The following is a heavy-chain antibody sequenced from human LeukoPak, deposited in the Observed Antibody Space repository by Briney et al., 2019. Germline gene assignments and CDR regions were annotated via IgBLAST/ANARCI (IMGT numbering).Heavy chain of an antibody. CDR1: GYTFSSNW. CDR2: IYPGDSDT. Sequence: GGSLKISCKGSGYTFSSNWIAWVRQMPGKGLEWMGIIYPGDSDTRYSPSFQGQVTISADKSISTAYLQWSSLKASDTATYYCARHLKYSYGAHYFDYWGQGTLVTVSS. V-gene: IGHV5-51*01. CDR3: ARHLKYSYGAHYFDY. J-gene: IGHJ4*02. D-gene: IGHD5-18*01.